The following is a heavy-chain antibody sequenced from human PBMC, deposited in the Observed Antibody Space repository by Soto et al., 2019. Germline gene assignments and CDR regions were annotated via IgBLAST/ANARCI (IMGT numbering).Heavy chain of an antibody. CDR3: ARERRPDYDFWSGYYNYYYYGMDV. CDR2: IWYDGSNK. D-gene: IGHD3-3*01. J-gene: IGHJ6*02. CDR1: GFTFSSYG. V-gene: IGHV3-33*01. Sequence: LRLSCAASGFTFSSYGMHWVRQAPGKGLEWVAVIWYDGSNKYYADSVKGRFTISRDNSKNTLYLQMNSLRAEDTAVYYCARERRPDYDFWSGYYNYYYYGMDVWGQGTTVTVSS.